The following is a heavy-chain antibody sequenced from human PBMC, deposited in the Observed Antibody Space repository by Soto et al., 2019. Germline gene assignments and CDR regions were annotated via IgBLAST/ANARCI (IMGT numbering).Heavy chain of an antibody. V-gene: IGHV1-18*01. CDR2: INPYNGNT. Sequence: QVQLVQSGAEVKKPGASVKVSCKASGYTFTSYGISWVRQAPGQGLEWMGWINPYNGNTNYAQKXXXXXXXXXXXXXXXXXXXXXXXXXXXXXXYXCARDWFGIDYWGQGTLVTVSS. CDR3: ARDWFGIDY. D-gene: IGHD3-16*01. J-gene: IGHJ4*02. CDR1: GYTFTSYG.